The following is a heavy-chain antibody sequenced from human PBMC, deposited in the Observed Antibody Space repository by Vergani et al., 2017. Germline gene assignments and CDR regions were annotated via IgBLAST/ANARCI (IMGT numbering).Heavy chain of an antibody. Sequence: VQLLESGGGLVQPGRSLRLSCAASGFTFSDYDMSWIRQAPGKGLEWISYISSSGSTIYHADSVKGRFTITRDNAKNSLYLQMNSLRAEDTAVYYCARGRGPYNWNDVGDYWGQGTLVTVSS. CDR3: ARGRGPYNWNDVGDY. V-gene: IGHV3-11*01. CDR1: GFTFSDYD. CDR2: ISSSGSTI. D-gene: IGHD1-20*01. J-gene: IGHJ4*02.